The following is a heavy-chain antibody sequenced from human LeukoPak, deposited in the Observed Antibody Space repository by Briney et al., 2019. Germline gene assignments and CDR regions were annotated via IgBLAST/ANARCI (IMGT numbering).Heavy chain of an antibody. CDR2: IYPGDSDT. Sequence: HGESLKISCQGSGYLFTSYWIGWVRQLPGKGLEWMGIIYPGDSDTRYSPSFQGQVTISADKSTRTAYLQWSSLKASDTAMYYCARSPDDVSLDYWGQGTLVTVSS. V-gene: IGHV5-51*01. J-gene: IGHJ4*02. CDR1: GYLFTSYW. D-gene: IGHD1-14*01. CDR3: ARSPDDVSLDY.